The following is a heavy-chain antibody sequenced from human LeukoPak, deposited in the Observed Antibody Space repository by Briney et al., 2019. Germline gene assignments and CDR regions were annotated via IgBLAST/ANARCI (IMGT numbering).Heavy chain of an antibody. CDR3: ARSVTMIVVVMRGGLGY. D-gene: IGHD3-22*01. J-gene: IGHJ4*02. CDR2: INLNSGGT. V-gene: IGHV1-2*02. Sequence: ASVKVSCRASGYTFTGYYMDWVRQAPGQGLEWLGWINLNSGGTKYAQKFKGRVTMTRDTSISTAYMELSRLRSDDTAVYYCARSVTMIVVVMRGGLGYWGQGTLVTVSS. CDR1: GYTFTGYY.